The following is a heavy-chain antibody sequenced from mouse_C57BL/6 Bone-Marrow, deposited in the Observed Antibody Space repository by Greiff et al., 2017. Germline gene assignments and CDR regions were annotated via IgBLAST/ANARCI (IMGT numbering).Heavy chain of an antibody. D-gene: IGHD3-1*01. CDR2: IYPGDGDT. Sequence: VQLQQSGAELVKPGASVKISCKASGYAFSSYWMNWVKQRPGKGLEWIGQIYPGDGDTNYNGKFKGKATLTADKSSSTAYMQLSSLTSADSAVYFCARSGGSYAMDYWGQGTSVTVSS. J-gene: IGHJ4*01. V-gene: IGHV1-80*01. CDR3: ARSGGSYAMDY. CDR1: GYAFSSYW.